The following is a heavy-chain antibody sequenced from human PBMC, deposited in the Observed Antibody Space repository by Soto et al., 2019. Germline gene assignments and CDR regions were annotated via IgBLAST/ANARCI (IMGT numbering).Heavy chain of an antibody. CDR3: ARVGYYDSSGYYPLDY. CDR1: GFTFSSYG. CDR2: IWYDGSNK. V-gene: IGHV3-33*01. J-gene: IGHJ4*02. D-gene: IGHD3-22*01. Sequence: VGSLRLSCAASGFTFSSYGMHWVRQAPGKGLEWVAVIWYDGSNKYYADSVKGRFTISRDNSKNTLYLQMNSLRAEDTAVYYCARVGYYDSSGYYPLDYWGQGTLVTVSS.